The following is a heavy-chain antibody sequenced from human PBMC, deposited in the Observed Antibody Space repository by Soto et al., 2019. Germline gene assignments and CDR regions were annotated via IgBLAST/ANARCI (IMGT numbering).Heavy chain of an antibody. CDR1: EVTFSIYW. J-gene: IGHJ4*02. V-gene: IGHV3-7*01. D-gene: IGHD3-3*01. CDR3: ARGTYDFWSIFDY. Sequence: GGSLRLSCAASEVTFSIYWMTWFRQGPGKGLEWVANIKQDGSEKYYVDSVEGRFTISRDNAKNSLYLQMNSLRAEDTAVYYFARGTYDFWSIFDYWGQGTLVTVSS. CDR2: IKQDGSEK.